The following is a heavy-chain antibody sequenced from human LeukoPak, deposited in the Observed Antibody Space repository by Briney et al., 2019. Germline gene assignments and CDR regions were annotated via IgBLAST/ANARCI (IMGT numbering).Heavy chain of an antibody. V-gene: IGHV3-21*01. CDR1: GFTFSTYS. D-gene: IGHD2-15*01. J-gene: IGHJ4*02. CDR2: ISSRSHI. CDR3: ARDAFSDGSSYFFSY. Sequence: PGGSLRLSCAASGFTFSTYSMNWVRQAPGKGLEWVSSISSRSHIYYADSVKGRFTISRDNAKNSLYLQVNSLRAEDTAVYYCARDAFSDGSSYFFSYWGQGTLVTVSS.